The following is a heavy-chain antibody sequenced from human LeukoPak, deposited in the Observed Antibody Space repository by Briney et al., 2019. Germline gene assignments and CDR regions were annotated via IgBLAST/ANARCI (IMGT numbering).Heavy chain of an antibody. D-gene: IGHD6-13*01. Sequence: SETLSLTCTVSGGSISSNGYYWAWFRQPPGKGLEWIGSIYYSGGTYYNPSLKSRVTISVDTSKNQFSLRLSSVTAADTAVYYCARVTGYMTEDYFDYWGQGTLITVSS. CDR3: ARVTGYMTEDYFDY. V-gene: IGHV4-39*07. CDR2: IYYSGGT. J-gene: IGHJ4*02. CDR1: GGSISSNGYY.